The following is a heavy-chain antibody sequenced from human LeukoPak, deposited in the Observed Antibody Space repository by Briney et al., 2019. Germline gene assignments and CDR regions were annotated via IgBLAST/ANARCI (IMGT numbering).Heavy chain of an antibody. D-gene: IGHD4-11*01. V-gene: IGHV3-9*01. CDR1: GFTFDDYA. Sequence: GGSLRLSCGASGFTFDDYAMHWVRQAPGKGLEWVSGISWNSGSIHYADSVKGRFTISRDNAKNSLYLQMNSLRAEDTALYYCAKDLLGMTTDYYYGMEVWGQGTTVTVSS. CDR2: ISWNSGSI. CDR3: AKDLLGMTTDYYYGMEV. J-gene: IGHJ6*02.